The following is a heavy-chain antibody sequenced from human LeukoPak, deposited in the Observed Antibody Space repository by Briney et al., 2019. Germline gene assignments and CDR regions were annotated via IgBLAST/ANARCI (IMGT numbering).Heavy chain of an antibody. Sequence: PGGSLRLSCAASGFTFSSYWMSWVRQAPGKGLEWVANIKQDGSEKYYVDSVKGRFTISRDNAKNSLYLQMNSLRAEDTAVYYCARDKIVGATQFADWGQGTLVTVSS. CDR3: ARDKIVGATQFAD. CDR2: IKQDGSEK. V-gene: IGHV3-7*01. D-gene: IGHD1-26*01. CDR1: GFTFSSYW. J-gene: IGHJ4*02.